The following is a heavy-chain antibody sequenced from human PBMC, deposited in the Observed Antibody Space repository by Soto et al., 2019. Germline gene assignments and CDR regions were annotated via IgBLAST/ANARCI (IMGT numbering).Heavy chain of an antibody. D-gene: IGHD3-22*01. V-gene: IGHV3-23*01. CDR2: ISGSGGST. CDR1: GFTFSSYA. J-gene: IGHJ4*02. Sequence: GGSLRLSCAASGFTFSSYAMSRVLQAPGKGLEWVSAISGSGGSTYYADSVKGRFTISRDNSKNTLYLQMNSLRAEDTAVYYCAKSTYYYDSSGYYPQIFDYWGQGTLVTVSS. CDR3: AKSTYYYDSSGYYPQIFDY.